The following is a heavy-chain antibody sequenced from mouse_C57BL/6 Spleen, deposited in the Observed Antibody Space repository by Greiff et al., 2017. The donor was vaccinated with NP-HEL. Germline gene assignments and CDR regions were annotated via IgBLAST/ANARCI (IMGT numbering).Heavy chain of an antibody. Sequence: EVQLQQSGPELVKPGASVKMSCKASGYTFTDYNMHWVKQSHGKSLEWIGDINPNNGGTIYNQKFKGKATLTVDKSSSTAYMELRSLTSEDTAVYYCARGGYGNSFFDYWGQGTTLTVSS. CDR3: ARGGYGNSFFDY. D-gene: IGHD2-1*01. J-gene: IGHJ2*01. CDR1: GYTFTDYN. V-gene: IGHV1-18*01. CDR2: INPNNGGT.